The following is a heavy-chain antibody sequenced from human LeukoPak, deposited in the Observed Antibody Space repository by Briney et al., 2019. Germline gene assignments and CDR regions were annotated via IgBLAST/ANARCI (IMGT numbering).Heavy chain of an antibody. D-gene: IGHD6-13*01. Sequence: GGSLRPSCAASGFTFSSYSMNWVRQAPGKGLEWVSSISSSSSYIYYADSVKGRFTISRDNAKNSLYLQMNSLRAEDTAVYYCAREGRIAAAGLDAFDIWGQGTMVTVSS. V-gene: IGHV3-21*01. CDR2: ISSSSSYI. J-gene: IGHJ3*02. CDR1: GFTFSSYS. CDR3: AREGRIAAAGLDAFDI.